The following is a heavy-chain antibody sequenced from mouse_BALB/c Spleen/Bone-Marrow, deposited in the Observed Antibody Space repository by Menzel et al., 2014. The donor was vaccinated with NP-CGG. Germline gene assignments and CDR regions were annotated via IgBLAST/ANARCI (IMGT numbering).Heavy chain of an antibody. V-gene: IGHV5-9-2*01. J-gene: IGHJ3*01. CDR2: ISGDGRYT. Sequence: EVQGVESGGGLVKSGGSLKLSCAASGFSFGNYGMSWVRQTPEKRLEWVATISGDGRYTFYSDSVKGRFTISRDDAKNNLYLQLSSLRSEDTALYYCARHAYYDQTEVSFVYWGQGTLVTVSA. D-gene: IGHD2-4*01. CDR3: ARHAYYDQTEVSFVY. CDR1: GFSFGNYG.